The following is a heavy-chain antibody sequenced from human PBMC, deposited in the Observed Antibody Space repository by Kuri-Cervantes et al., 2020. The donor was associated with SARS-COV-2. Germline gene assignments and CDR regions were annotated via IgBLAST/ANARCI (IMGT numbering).Heavy chain of an antibody. CDR3: ASGAAPRDGYNYPLLGLGGLDV. D-gene: IGHD5-24*01. CDR2: IYYSGSA. Sequence: SETLSLTCTVSGGSINSYYWSWIRQPPGKGLEWIGYIYYSGSANYNPSLKSRVTISVDTSKNQFSLKLSSVTAADTAVYYCASGAAPRDGYNYPLLGLGGLDVWGQGTTVTVSS. CDR1: GGSINSYY. V-gene: IGHV4-59*08. J-gene: IGHJ6*02.